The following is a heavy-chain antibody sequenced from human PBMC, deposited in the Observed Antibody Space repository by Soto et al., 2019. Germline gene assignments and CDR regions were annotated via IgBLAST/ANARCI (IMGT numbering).Heavy chain of an antibody. CDR3: ARGLGKNDY. J-gene: IGHJ4*02. CDR2: IYYSGNT. Sequence: SETLSLTCTVSGDSISSGDYYWSWIRQPPGKGLEWIGCIYYSGNTYYNPSLKRRFSISVDTSKNQFSLQLNSVTAADTAVYYCARGLGKNDYWGQGTLVTVSS. D-gene: IGHD3-10*01. CDR1: GDSISSGDYY. V-gene: IGHV4-30-4*01.